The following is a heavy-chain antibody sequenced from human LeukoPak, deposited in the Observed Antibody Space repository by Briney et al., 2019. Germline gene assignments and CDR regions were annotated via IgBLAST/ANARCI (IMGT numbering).Heavy chain of an antibody. Sequence: ASVLLSCTASGYTFTNYAIPRVREAPGPSVGCMGWIDAGNGATKYSQNFQGRVTIMRDTSATTAYMALNSLRSEDTAVYFCARGIWSRSGWYYLYSWGQGTQVTVSS. CDR3: ARGIWSRSGWYYLYS. CDR1: GYTFTNYA. J-gene: IGHJ4*02. CDR2: IDAGNGAT. D-gene: IGHD6-19*01. V-gene: IGHV1-3*01.